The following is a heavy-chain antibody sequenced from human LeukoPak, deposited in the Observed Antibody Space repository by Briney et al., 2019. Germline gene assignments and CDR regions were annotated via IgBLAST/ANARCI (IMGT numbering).Heavy chain of an antibody. CDR3: ARGGSQRFDY. V-gene: IGHV3-7*03. Sequence: PGGSLRLSCAASGFTFNTYWMSWVRQAPGKGLEWVANIKLDGNDKYYVDSVKGRFTISRDNAKNSLSLQMNSLRAEDTAVYYCARGGSQRFDYWGQGTLVTVSS. D-gene: IGHD3-10*01. CDR2: IKLDGNDK. CDR1: GFTFNTYW. J-gene: IGHJ4*02.